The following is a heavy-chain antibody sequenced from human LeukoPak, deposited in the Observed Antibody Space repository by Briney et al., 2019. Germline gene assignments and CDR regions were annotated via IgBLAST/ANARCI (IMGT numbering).Heavy chain of an antibody. CDR2: ISDSSTYT. CDR1: RFTFSAYS. CDR3: ASIRGGFFLPPAG. J-gene: IGHJ6*04. D-gene: IGHD3-16*01. Sequence: GGSLRLSCAASRFTFSAYSMTWVRQAPGKGLEWVSAISDSSTYTYYADSVKGRFTISRDNAQNSLYLQMNSLRAEDTAVYYCASIRGGFFLPPAGWGKGTTVTVSS. V-gene: IGHV3-21*01.